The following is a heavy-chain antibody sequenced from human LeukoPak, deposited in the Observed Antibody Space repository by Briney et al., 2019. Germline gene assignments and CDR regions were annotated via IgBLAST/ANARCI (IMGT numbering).Heavy chain of an antibody. J-gene: IGHJ5*02. CDR3: ARDLFTPRDL. CDR1: GYTFNDYF. D-gene: IGHD2-15*01. V-gene: IGHV1-2*02. CDR2: INAKIGGT. Sequence: ASVKVSCKTSGYTFNDYFYNWVRQAPGQGLEWMGWINAKIGGTDYAQKFQGRVTMTRDTSISTAYMELRGLRSDDTAIYYCARDLFTPRDLWGQGTRVTVSS.